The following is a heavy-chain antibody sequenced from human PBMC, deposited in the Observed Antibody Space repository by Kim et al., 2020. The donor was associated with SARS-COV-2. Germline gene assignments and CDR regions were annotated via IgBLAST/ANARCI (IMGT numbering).Heavy chain of an antibody. D-gene: IGHD3-22*01. J-gene: IGHJ3*02. CDR1: GDSVSSNSAS. Sequence: SQTLSLTCAISGDSVSSNSASWNWIRQSPSRGLEWLGRTYYKSKWYNDCAVSVKSRITINPDTSKNQFSLQLNSVTPDDTAVYYCARAQSNIVAFDIWGQGTMVTVSS. CDR3: ARAQSNIVAFDI. V-gene: IGHV6-1*01. CDR2: TYYKSKWYN.